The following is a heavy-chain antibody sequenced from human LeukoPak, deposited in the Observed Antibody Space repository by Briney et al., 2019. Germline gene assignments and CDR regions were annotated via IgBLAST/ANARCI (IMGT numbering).Heavy chain of an antibody. J-gene: IGHJ6*03. D-gene: IGHD1-26*01. Sequence: GSLRLSCAASGFTFSSYWMSWVRQAPGKGLEWVANIKQDGSEKYYVDSVKGRFTISRDNAKNSLYLQMNSLRAEDTAVYYCARGTPYRGSYYYYYMDVWGKGTTVTVSS. CDR3: ARGTPYRGSYYYYYMDV. CDR1: GFTFSSYW. CDR2: IKQDGSEK. V-gene: IGHV3-7*01.